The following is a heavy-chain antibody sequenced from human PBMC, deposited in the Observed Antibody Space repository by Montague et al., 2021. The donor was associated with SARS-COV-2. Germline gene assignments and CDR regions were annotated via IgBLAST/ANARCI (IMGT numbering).Heavy chain of an antibody. J-gene: IGHJ6*03. Sequence: SETLSLTRAVHGGSFSTYSWNWVRQPPGEGLEWIGEINQSGSINYNPSLKSRVTILVDTSKNQFSLKLTSVTAADTAVYYCARGQQGVNMVLVVIGFYYYMDVWGKGTTVTVSS. V-gene: IGHV4-34*01. CDR2: INQSGSI. CDR3: ARGQQGVNMVLVVIGFYYYMDV. D-gene: IGHD3-22*01. CDR1: GGSFSTYS.